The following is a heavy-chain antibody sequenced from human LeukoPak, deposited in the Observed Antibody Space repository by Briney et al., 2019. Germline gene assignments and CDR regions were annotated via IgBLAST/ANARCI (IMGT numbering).Heavy chain of an antibody. CDR3: ARVYSRSGEYYYYYMDV. CDR1: GYTFTSYG. Sequence: GASVKVSCKASGYTFTSYGISWVRQAPGQGLEWMGWISAYNGNTNYAQKLQGRVTMTTDTSTSTAYMELRSLRSDDTAVYYCARVYSRSGEYYYYYMDVWGKGTTVTVSS. CDR2: ISAYNGNT. J-gene: IGHJ6*03. D-gene: IGHD6-6*01. V-gene: IGHV1-18*01.